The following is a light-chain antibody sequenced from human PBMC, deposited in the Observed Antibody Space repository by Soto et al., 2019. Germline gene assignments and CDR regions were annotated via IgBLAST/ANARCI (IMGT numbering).Light chain of an antibody. CDR2: NNI. V-gene: IGLV1-44*01. J-gene: IGLJ7*01. CDR3: AAWDDSLDGHVV. Sequence: QSVLTQPPSASGTPGQKVTISCSGSNSNIGSNTVSWFQQLPGRAPKLLLYNNIYRPPGVPDRSSGSKSGTSVSLAISGLQSEDEADYYCAAWDDSLDGHVVFGGGTQLTVL. CDR1: NSNIGSNT.